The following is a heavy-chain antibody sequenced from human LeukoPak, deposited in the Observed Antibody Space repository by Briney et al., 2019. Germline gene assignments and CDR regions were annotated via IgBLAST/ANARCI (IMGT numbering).Heavy chain of an antibody. D-gene: IGHD3-22*01. CDR2: IKQDGGEI. V-gene: IGHV3-7*03. Sequence: GGSLRLSCVVSGFPFSGNAMSWVRQVPRKGLEWVANIKQDGGEIYYVDSVKGRFTISRDNAKNSLYLQMNSLRAEDTAVYYCARDKRDYDSSGSLFVFGGQGTKVTVSS. J-gene: IGHJ4*02. CDR3: ARDKRDYDSSGSLFVF. CDR1: GFPFSGNA.